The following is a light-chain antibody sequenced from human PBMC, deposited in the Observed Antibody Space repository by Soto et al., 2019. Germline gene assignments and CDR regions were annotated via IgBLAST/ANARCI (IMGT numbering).Light chain of an antibody. CDR3: HQSGSSPLT. J-gene: IGKJ4*01. CDR1: QSVTSTY. V-gene: IGKV3-20*01. Sequence: EIVLTQSPGTLSLSPGERATLSCRASQSVTSTYLAWYQQKPGQAPRLLIYGASSRAPGIPDRFSGSGSGTDFTLTISRLEPEDFAVYYCHQSGSSPLTFGGGTKVEIK. CDR2: GAS.